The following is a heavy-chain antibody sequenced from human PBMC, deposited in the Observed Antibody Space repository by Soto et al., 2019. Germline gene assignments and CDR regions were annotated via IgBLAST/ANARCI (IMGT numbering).Heavy chain of an antibody. D-gene: IGHD3-10*01. Sequence: PGGSLRLSCATSGFTFSSYAMSWVRQAPGKGLEWVSAISGSGGSTYYADSVKGRFTISRDNSKNTLYLQMNSLRAEDTAVYYCAKDLLWFGELSPYYGMDVWGQGTTVTVSS. J-gene: IGHJ6*02. V-gene: IGHV3-23*01. CDR1: GFTFSSYA. CDR3: AKDLLWFGELSPYYGMDV. CDR2: ISGSGGST.